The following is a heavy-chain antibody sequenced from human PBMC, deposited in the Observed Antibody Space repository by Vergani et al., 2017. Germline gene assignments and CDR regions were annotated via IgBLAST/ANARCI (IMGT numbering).Heavy chain of an antibody. CDR2: ISSSSSYI. V-gene: IGHV3-21*04. CDR1: GFTFSSYS. Sequence: DVHLAESGGGFFQPGGSLRLSCAASGFTFSSYSMNWVRQAPGKGLEWVSSISSSSSYIHYSDSLKGRFTISRDNAKSSLYLQMNSLRAEDTAVYYCAKDVTTKVVETYGMDVWGQGSTVTVSS. CDR3: AKDVTTKVVETYGMDV. D-gene: IGHD3-22*01. J-gene: IGHJ6*02.